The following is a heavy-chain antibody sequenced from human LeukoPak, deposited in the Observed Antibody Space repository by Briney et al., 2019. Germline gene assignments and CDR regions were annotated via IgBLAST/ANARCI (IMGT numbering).Heavy chain of an antibody. J-gene: IGHJ4*02. V-gene: IGHV3-30*18. CDR2: ISYDGRNK. CDR1: GFTFNNYG. D-gene: IGHD2-2*01. Sequence: GGSLRXSCAASGFTFNNYGMHWVRQAPGKGLEWVAVISYDGRNKHYPDSVKGRFTISRDISTDTLWLQMDSLRTEDTAVYYCAKGPLRGTAAAIDYWGQGTLVTVSS. CDR3: AKGPLRGTAAAIDY.